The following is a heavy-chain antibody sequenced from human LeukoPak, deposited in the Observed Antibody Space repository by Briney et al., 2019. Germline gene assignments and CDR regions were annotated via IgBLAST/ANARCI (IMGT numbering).Heavy chain of an antibody. J-gene: IGHJ4*02. V-gene: IGHV4-39*07. D-gene: IGHD2-15*01. Sequence: PSETLSLTCTVSGGSISYSSYYWGWIRQPPGQALEWIGSIHYVGNTYYNPSLNSRLTISVDTSKNQFSLKLSSVTAADTAVYYCARDEDYFDYWGQGTLVSVSS. CDR3: ARDEDYFDY. CDR2: IHYVGNT. CDR1: GGSISYSSYY.